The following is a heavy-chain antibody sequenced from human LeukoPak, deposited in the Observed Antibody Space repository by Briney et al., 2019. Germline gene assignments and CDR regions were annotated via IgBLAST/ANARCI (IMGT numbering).Heavy chain of an antibody. J-gene: IGHJ4*02. V-gene: IGHV3-66*01. CDR3: ARAPYSSSWYFGY. D-gene: IGHD6-13*01. CDR2: IYSGGST. Sequence: PGGSLRLSCAASGFTVSSSYMTWVRQAPGKGLEWVSVIYSGGSTHYAGSVKGRFTISRDNSKNTVYLQMNGLRAEDTAVYYCARAPYSSSWYFGYWGQGTLVTVSS. CDR1: GFTVSSSY.